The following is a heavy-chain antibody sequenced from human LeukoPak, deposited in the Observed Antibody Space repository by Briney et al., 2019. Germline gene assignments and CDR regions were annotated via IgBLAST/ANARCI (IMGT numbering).Heavy chain of an antibody. Sequence: ASVKVSCKASGYTFTGYYMHWVRQAPGQGLEWMGWINPNSGGTNYAQKFQGRVTMTRDTSISTAYMELSRLRSDDTAVYYCARGRGLRYFGWLSQYWGRGTLVTVSS. V-gene: IGHV1-2*02. J-gene: IGHJ4*02. CDR1: GYTFTGYY. CDR3: ARGRGLRYFGWLSQY. D-gene: IGHD3-9*01. CDR2: INPNSGGT.